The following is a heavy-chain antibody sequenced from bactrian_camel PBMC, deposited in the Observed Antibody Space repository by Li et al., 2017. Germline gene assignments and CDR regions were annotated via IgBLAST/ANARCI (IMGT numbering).Heavy chain of an antibody. CDR1: GLIFRDYP. Sequence: QVQLVESGGEMVQPGESLRLSCAASGLIFRDYPMAWVRQAPGKGLEWVSGINPGGDRTEYADSVKGRFTISHDAAKNSVDLQMNSLKPDDTAVYYCAATGQMLSVAGCRTQGTQVTVS. V-gene: IGHV3S1*01. D-gene: IGHD1*01. CDR2: INPGGDRT. J-gene: IGHJ4*01.